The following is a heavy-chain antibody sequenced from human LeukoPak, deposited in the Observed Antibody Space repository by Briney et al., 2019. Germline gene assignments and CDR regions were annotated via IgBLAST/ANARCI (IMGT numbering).Heavy chain of an antibody. CDR1: GFTFSSYG. D-gene: IGHD4-23*01. CDR2: IWYDGSNK. J-gene: IGHJ4*02. CDR3: ARGKGPATLVTHFDY. Sequence: PGGSLRLSCAASGFTFSSYGMHWVRQAPGKGLEWVAAIWYDGSNKYYADSVKGRFTISRDNSKNTLYLQMNSLRAEDTAVYYCARGKGPATLVTHFDYWGQGPLVTVSS. V-gene: IGHV3-33*01.